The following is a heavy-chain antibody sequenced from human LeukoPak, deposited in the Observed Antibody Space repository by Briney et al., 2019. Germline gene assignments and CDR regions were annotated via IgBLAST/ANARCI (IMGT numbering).Heavy chain of an antibody. D-gene: IGHD3-10*01. CDR3: ASDRVLGSGSLDN. J-gene: IGHJ4*02. Sequence: QPGGSLRLSCAASRFSFSDFWMHWVRQTPGKGLVWVSRIRGDGYDTNYADSVEGRFTISRDNAKHTLYLQMNSLRADDTAVYYCASDRVLGSGSLDNWGQGTLVTVSS. CDR2: IRGDGYDT. CDR1: RFSFSDFW. V-gene: IGHV3-74*01.